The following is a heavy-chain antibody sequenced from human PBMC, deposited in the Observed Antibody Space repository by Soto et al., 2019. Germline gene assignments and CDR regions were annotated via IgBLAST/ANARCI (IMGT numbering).Heavy chain of an antibody. J-gene: IGHJ4*02. CDR1: GFTFSSYW. V-gene: IGHV3-74*01. CDR3: ARGGRIPAAGIDY. D-gene: IGHD6-13*01. CDR2: INSDGSST. Sequence: PGGSLRLSCAASGFTFSSYWMHWVRQAPGKGLVWVSRINSDGSSTSYADSVKGRFTISRDNAKNTLYLQMNSLRAEDTAVYYCARGGRIPAAGIDYWGQGTLVTVST.